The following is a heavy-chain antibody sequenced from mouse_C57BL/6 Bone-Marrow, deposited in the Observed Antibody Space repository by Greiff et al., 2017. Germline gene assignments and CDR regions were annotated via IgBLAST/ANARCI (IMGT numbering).Heavy chain of an antibody. CDR3: ARKGDGYYFFYAMDY. CDR1: GYAFSSYW. CDR2: IYPGDGDT. D-gene: IGHD2-3*01. V-gene: IGHV1-80*01. J-gene: IGHJ4*01. Sequence: QVQLQQSGAELVKPGASVKISCKASGYAFSSYWMNWVKQRPGKGLEWIGQIYPGDGDTNYNGKVKGKATLTADKSSSTAYMQLSSLTSEDSAVYFCARKGDGYYFFYAMDYWGQGTSVTVSS.